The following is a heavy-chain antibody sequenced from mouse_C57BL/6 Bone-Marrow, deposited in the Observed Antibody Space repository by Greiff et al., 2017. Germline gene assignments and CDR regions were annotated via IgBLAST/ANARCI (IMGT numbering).Heavy chain of an antibody. Sequence: VKVVESGPGLVAPSQSLSITCTVSGFSLTSYGVDWVRQPPGKGLEWLGVIWGGGSTNYNSALMSRLSISKDNSKSQVFLKMNSLQTDDTSMYYCAKFYYGSSYAMDYWGQGTSVTVSS. CDR2: IWGGGST. D-gene: IGHD1-1*01. CDR1: GFSLTSYG. V-gene: IGHV2-9*01. J-gene: IGHJ4*01. CDR3: AKFYYGSSYAMDY.